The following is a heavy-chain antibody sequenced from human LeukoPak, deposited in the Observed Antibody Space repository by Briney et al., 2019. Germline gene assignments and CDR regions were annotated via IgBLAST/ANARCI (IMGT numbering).Heavy chain of an antibody. Sequence: GGSLRLSCAASGFTFSSYAMSWVRQAPGKGLEWVPAISGSGGSTYYADSVKGRFTISRDNSKNTLYLQMNSLRAEDTAVYYCAKDPHYSSSWYFDYWGQGTLVTVSS. V-gene: IGHV3-23*01. CDR2: ISGSGGST. CDR3: AKDPHYSSSWYFDY. CDR1: GFTFSSYA. J-gene: IGHJ4*02. D-gene: IGHD6-13*01.